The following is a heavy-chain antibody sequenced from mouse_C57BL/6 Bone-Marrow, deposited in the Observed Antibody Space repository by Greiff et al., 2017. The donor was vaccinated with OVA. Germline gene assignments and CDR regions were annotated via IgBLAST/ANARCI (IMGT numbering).Heavy chain of an antibody. CDR3: ARGATVVATDY. CDR1: GYTFTGYW. V-gene: IGHV1-9*01. Sequence: QVLLQQSGAELMKPGASVKLSCKATGYTFTGYWIEWVKQRPGHGLEWIGEILPGSGSTNYNEKFKGKATFTADPSSNTAYMQLTSLQTEDSAISACARGATVVATDYWGQGTTLTVSS. J-gene: IGHJ2*01. CDR2: ILPGSGST. D-gene: IGHD1-1*01.